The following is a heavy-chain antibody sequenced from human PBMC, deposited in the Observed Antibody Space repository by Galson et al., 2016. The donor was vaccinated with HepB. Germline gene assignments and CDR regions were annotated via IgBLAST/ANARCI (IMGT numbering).Heavy chain of an antibody. CDR1: GFTFSTYA. CDR3: AKISVQYSYHYWGFDY. J-gene: IGHJ4*02. D-gene: IGHD5-18*01. CDR2: ISGSGDT. Sequence: SLRLSGAAAGFTFSTYAMSWVRQAPGKGLEWVSGISGSGDTKLGDSVKGRFTISRDNSKPTLYLQMNSLRVEDTAVYYCAKISVQYSYHYWGFDYWGQGTLVTVSS. V-gene: IGHV3-23*01.